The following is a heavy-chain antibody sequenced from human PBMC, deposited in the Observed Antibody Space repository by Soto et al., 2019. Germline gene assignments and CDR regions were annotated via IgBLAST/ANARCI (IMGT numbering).Heavy chain of an antibody. CDR1: GGSFNNYV. V-gene: IGHV1-69*06. CDR3: ARYWNAGTLYGAFDI. CDR2: IIPNCEAA. Sequence: QVQLVQSGAEVRKPGSSVKVSCEASGGSFNNYVISWLRQAPGQGLEWMGGIIPNCEAANYAQKFRGRLTMTADKATNTSYMELNSLRPEDTATYYCARYWNAGTLYGAFDIWGQGTTVIVS. J-gene: IGHJ3*02. D-gene: IGHD4-17*01.